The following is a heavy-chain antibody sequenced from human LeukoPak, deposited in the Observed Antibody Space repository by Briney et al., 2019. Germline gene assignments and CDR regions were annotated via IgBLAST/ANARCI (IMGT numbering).Heavy chain of an antibody. J-gene: IGHJ4*02. CDR3: ARDFGY. CDR2: ISVDGSAQ. V-gene: IGHV3-30*04. Sequence: GTSLRLSCAVSGFAFGNYAMNWIRQSPDKGLEWLAAISVDGSAQNYADSVQGRFIISRDNAKNTLYLQMNSLRLEDTAVYYCARDFGYWGQGTLVTVSS. CDR1: GFAFGNYA.